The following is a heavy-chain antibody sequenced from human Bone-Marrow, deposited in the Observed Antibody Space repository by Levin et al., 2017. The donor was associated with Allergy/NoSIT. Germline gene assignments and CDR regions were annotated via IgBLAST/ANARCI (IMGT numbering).Heavy chain of an antibody. V-gene: IGHV1-3*01. D-gene: IGHD3-3*01. Sequence: ASVKVSGKASGYTFTSYAMHWVRQAPGQRLEWMGWINAGNGNTKYSQKFQGRVTITRDTSASTAYMELSSLRSEDTAVYYCARGVSSSPKTRGFYYFDYWGQGTLVTVSS. CDR2: INAGNGNT. CDR3: ARGVSSSPKTRGFYYFDY. J-gene: IGHJ4*02. CDR1: GYTFTSYA.